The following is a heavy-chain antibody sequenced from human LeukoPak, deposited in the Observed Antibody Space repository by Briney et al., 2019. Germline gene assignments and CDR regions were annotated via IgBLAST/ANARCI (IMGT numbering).Heavy chain of an antibody. V-gene: IGHV1-46*01. CDR1: GYTFTCCY. D-gene: IGHD6-13*01. CDR2: INPSGGST. Sequence: GASVTVSCTASGYTFTCCYMHWVRQRPGQGLGWMGIINPSGGSTSYAQKFQGRVTMTRDTSTSTVYMELSSMRSEDTAAYYCAREGTRIAAAGTGWFDPWGQGTLVTVSS. CDR3: AREGTRIAAAGTGWFDP. J-gene: IGHJ5*02.